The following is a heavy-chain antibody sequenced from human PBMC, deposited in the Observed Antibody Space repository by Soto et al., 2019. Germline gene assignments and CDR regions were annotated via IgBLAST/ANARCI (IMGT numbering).Heavy chain of an antibody. J-gene: IGHJ4*02. CDR3: ARLNRSALYYDDS. Sequence: GPKLLCPPVTLPLTCTFCVFSIRTIGIRVSWIRQPAGKALEWLARIDWDDDKFYSTPLKTRLTRSKYTSKNQVVLTMTNMDPVDTASYDCARLNRSALYYDDSWGQRTLVTVSS. CDR2: IDWDDDK. V-gene: IGHV2-70D*14. CDR1: VFSIRTIGIR. D-gene: IGHD3-22*01.